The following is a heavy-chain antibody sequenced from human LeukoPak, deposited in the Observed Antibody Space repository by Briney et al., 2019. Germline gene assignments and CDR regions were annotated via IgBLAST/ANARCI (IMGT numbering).Heavy chain of an antibody. CDR2: IYYTGTT. J-gene: IGHJ6*02. CDR3: AREDPQTTVPEGMDV. Sequence: SETLSLTCSVSGGSISTYYWSWIRQLPGKGLEGIGYIYYTGTTNYNPSLRSRVTISVDTSRNQFSLRLSSVTAADTAVYYCAREDPQTTVPEGMDVWGHGTTVIVSS. V-gene: IGHV4-59*01. CDR1: GGSISTYY. D-gene: IGHD4-17*01.